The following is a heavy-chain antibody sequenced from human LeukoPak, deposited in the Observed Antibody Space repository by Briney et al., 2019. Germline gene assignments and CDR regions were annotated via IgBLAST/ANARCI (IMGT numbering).Heavy chain of an antibody. V-gene: IGHV3-7*01. J-gene: IGHJ4*02. CDR2: IKQDGSEK. D-gene: IGHD2-2*01. CDR1: GFTSSSYW. Sequence: GGSLRLSCAASGFTSSSYWMSWVRQAPGKGLEWVANIKQDGSEKYYVDSVKGRFTISRDNAKKSLYLQMNNLRAEDTAVYYCARCTTRRYCSSTSCYSLPAYFDYWGQGTLVTVSS. CDR3: ARCTTRRYCSSTSCYSLPAYFDY.